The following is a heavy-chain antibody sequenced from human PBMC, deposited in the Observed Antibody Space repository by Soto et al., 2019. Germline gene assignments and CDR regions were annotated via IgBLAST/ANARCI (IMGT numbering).Heavy chain of an antibody. D-gene: IGHD3-22*01. CDR2: INPNSGYT. CDR3: ARVHSYCYGSGSFDY. CDR1: LYTFTVYY. J-gene: IGHJ4*02. V-gene: IGHV1-2*02. Sequence: ASVNVSCKASLYTFTVYYMNWVRQAPGQGLELMGWINPNSGYTNYAQKFQGRVTMTRYTFISTAYMDLSRLRSDERDVYYCARVHSYCYGSGSFDYWGQGTLVTVSS.